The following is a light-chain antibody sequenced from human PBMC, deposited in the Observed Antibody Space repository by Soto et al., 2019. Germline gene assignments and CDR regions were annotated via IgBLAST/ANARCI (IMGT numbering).Light chain of an antibody. V-gene: IGKV3-20*01. CDR3: QQYGSSPRLT. CDR1: QSVSSSY. J-gene: IGKJ4*01. Sequence: EVVMRQSPATLSVSPGERATLSCRASQSVSSSYLAWYQQKPGQAPRLLIYGASNRATGIPDRFSGSGSGTDFTLTISRLEPEDFVVYYCQQYGSSPRLTFGGGTKVEIK. CDR2: GAS.